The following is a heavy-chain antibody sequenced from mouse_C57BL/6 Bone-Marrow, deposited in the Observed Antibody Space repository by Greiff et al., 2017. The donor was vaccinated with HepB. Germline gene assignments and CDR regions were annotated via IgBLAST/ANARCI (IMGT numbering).Heavy chain of an antibody. J-gene: IGHJ2*01. D-gene: IGHD2-1*01. CDR2: IYPGDGDT. CDR1: GYAFSSYW. Sequence: VQLQQSGAELVKPGASVKISCKASGYAFSSYWMNWVNQRPGKGLEWIGQIYPGDGDTNYNGKFKGKATLTADKSSSTAYMQLSSLTSEDSAVYFCARYGNYVFYFDYWGQGTTLTVSS. V-gene: IGHV1-80*01. CDR3: ARYGNYVFYFDY.